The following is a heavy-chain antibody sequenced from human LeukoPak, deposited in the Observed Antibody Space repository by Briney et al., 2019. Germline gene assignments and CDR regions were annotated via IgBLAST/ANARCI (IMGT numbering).Heavy chain of an antibody. D-gene: IGHD3-10*01. J-gene: IGHJ3*02. CDR3: ARDYYGSGRATVFDI. CDR2: IYHSGST. Sequence: SSETLSLTCTVSGGSISSGGYYWSWIRQPPGKGLEWIGYIYHSGSTYYNPSLKSRVTISVDTSKSHFSLKLSSVTAADAAVYYCARDYYGSGRATVFDIWGQGTVVTVSS. V-gene: IGHV4-30-2*01. CDR1: GGSISSGGYY.